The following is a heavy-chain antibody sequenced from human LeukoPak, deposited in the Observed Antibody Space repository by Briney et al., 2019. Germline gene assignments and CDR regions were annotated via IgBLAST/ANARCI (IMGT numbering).Heavy chain of an antibody. CDR2: ISSDNGNT. J-gene: IGHJ4*02. D-gene: IGHD2-15*01. CDR3: ARDHVIVAADSDY. V-gene: IGHV1-18*01. Sequence: GASVKVSCKASGYTFANYGISWVRQAPGQGLEWMGWISSDNGNTNYAQKFHGRVTLTTDTSTRTAYMELRSLGSGDTAVYYCARDHVIVAADSDYWGQGTLVTVSS. CDR1: GYTFANYG.